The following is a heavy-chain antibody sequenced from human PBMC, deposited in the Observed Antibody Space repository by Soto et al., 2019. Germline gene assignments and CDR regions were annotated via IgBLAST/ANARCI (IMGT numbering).Heavy chain of an antibody. CDR1: GFTFRSHS. Sequence: GGSLRLSCAASGFTFRSHSMNWVRQAPGRGLEWVSYISGSSSDTYYADSVRARFTISRDNAKNSLFLQMNSLRAEDTAIYYCARYDYDNYGGGLDIWGQGTMVTVSS. CDR3: ARYDYDNYGGGLDI. V-gene: IGHV3-48*01. J-gene: IGHJ3*02. CDR2: ISGSSSDT. D-gene: IGHD4-17*01.